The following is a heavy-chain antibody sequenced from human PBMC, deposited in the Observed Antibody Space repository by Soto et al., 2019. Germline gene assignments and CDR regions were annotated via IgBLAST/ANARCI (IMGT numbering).Heavy chain of an antibody. Sequence: EVQLVESGGGLVKPGGSLRLSCAASGFTFSNAWMSWVRQAPGKGLEWVGRIKSKTDGGTTDYAAPVKGRFTISRDDSKNTLYLQMNSLKTEDTAVYYCTTTIAEELYYYYYGMDVWGQGTTVTVSS. CDR3: TTTIAEELYYYYYGMDV. CDR2: IKSKTDGGTT. CDR1: GFTFSNAW. V-gene: IGHV3-15*01. J-gene: IGHJ6*02. D-gene: IGHD6-13*01.